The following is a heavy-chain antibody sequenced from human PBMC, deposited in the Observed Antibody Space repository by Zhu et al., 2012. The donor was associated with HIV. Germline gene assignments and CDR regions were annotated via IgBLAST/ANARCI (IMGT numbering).Heavy chain of an antibody. CDR1: GGSISSSSYY. J-gene: IGHJ3*02. D-gene: IGHD2-15*01. CDR2: IYYSGST. CDR3: ARQGDSFLDPPPRYCSGGSCYRMANDAFDI. V-gene: IGHV4-39*01. Sequence: QVQLQESGPGLVKPSETLSLTCTVSGGSISSSSYYWGWIRQPPGKGLEWIGSIYYSGSTYYNPSLKSRVTISVDTSKNQFSLKLSSVTAADTAVYYCARQGDSFLDPPPRYCSGGSCYRMANDAFDIWGQGTMVTVSS.